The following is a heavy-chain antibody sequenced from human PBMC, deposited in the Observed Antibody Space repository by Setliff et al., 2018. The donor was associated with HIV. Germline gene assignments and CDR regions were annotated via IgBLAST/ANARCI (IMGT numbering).Heavy chain of an antibody. CDR1: GDSISSSSYY. Sequence: SETLSLTCSVSGDSISSSSYYWGWIRQPPGKGLEWIGSIYYSGSTYYNPSLNSRVTISVDASKNQFSLKLSSVTAADTAVYYCARNPRIAVAGTDYYYYMDVWGKGTTVTVSS. V-gene: IGHV4-39*01. D-gene: IGHD6-19*01. CDR2: IYYSGST. J-gene: IGHJ6*03. CDR3: ARNPRIAVAGTDYYYYMDV.